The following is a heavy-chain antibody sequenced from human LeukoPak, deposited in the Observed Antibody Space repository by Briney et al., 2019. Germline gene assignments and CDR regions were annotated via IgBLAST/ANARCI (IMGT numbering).Heavy chain of an antibody. J-gene: IGHJ3*02. Sequence: GGSLRLSCAASGFTFSSYWMSWVRQAPGKGLEWVANIKQGGSEKYYVDSVKGRFTISRDNAKNSLYLQMNSLRAEDTAVYYCARSRIRGAFDIWGQGTMVTVSS. CDR1: GFTFSSYW. CDR2: IKQGGSEK. CDR3: ARSRIRGAFDI. V-gene: IGHV3-7*01. D-gene: IGHD3-10*01.